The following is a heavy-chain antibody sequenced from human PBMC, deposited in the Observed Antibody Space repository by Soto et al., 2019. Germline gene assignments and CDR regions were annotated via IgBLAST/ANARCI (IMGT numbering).Heavy chain of an antibody. Sequence: QVQLQESGPGLVKPSQTLSLTCTVSGGSISGDYYYWTWIRQLPGKGLEWIGYIYFSGSTYYNPSLRSRVTMSVDTSKNQFSLKLSSVTAADTAVYYCASRYCITDSCYLWGMDVWGQGTTVTVSS. CDR1: GGSISGDYYY. CDR3: ASRYCITDSCYLWGMDV. D-gene: IGHD2-2*01. V-gene: IGHV4-31*03. CDR2: IYFSGST. J-gene: IGHJ6*02.